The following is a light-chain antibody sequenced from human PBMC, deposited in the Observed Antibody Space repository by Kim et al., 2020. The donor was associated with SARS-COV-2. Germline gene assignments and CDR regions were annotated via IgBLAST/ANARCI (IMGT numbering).Light chain of an antibody. CDR1: TGAVTSGHY. J-gene: IGLJ2*01. CDR2: HTS. CDR3: LLSYGGSRV. V-gene: IGLV7-46*01. Sequence: GGTVTLTCGSSTGAVTSGHYSYWFQQKPGQAPRTLIYHTSNKLSWTPARFSGSLLGGKAALTLSGAQPEDEAEYYCLLSYGGSRVFGGGTQLTVL.